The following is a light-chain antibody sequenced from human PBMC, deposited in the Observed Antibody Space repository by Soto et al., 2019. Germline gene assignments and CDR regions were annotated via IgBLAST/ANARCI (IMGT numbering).Light chain of an antibody. CDR2: EVT. CDR1: SSDVGGFNS. V-gene: IGLV2-14*01. CDR3: SSYTSSSTYV. Sequence: QAVLTQPRSVSGSPGQSVTISCTGTSSDVGGFNSVSWYQHHPGKAPKVMIYEVTNRPSGVSNRFSGSKSGNTASLTISGLLAEDEADNYCSSYTSSSTYVFGTGTKLTVL. J-gene: IGLJ1*01.